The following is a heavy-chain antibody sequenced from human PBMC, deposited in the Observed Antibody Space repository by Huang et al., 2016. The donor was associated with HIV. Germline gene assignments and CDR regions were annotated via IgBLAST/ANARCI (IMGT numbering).Heavy chain of an antibody. Sequence: GASVKVSCKASGYRFTQYAMKWVRQAPGQGLEWMGWINTDTGNQTYAQGFTGRFVFSLDASVSTAYLQINSLKAEDTAIYYCARLPYGFGAFDIWGQGTMVTVSS. CDR2: INTDTGNQ. V-gene: IGHV7-4-1*02. CDR1: GYRFTQYA. D-gene: IGHD3-3*01. CDR3: ARLPYGFGAFDI. J-gene: IGHJ3*02.